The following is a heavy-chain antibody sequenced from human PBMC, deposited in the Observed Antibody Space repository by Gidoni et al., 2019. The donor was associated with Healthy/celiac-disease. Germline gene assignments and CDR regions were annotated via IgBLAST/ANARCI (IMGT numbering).Heavy chain of an antibody. Sequence: EVQLVESGGGLVKPGGSLRLSCAASGFTFSSYSMNWVRQAPGKGLEWVSSISSSSSYIYYADSVKGRFTISRDNAKNSLYLQMNSLRAEDTAVYYCAREAGSASGYSGYWGQGTLVTVSS. CDR2: ISSSSSYI. J-gene: IGHJ4*02. D-gene: IGHD5-12*01. CDR3: AREAGSASGYSGY. V-gene: IGHV3-21*01. CDR1: GFTFSSYS.